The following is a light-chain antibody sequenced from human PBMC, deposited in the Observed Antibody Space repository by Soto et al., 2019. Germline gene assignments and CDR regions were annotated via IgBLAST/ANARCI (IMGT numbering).Light chain of an antibody. J-gene: IGKJ5*01. CDR2: GAS. CDR3: QQYNKWPQT. CDR1: SGNNY. Sequence: SGNNYLDWYLQKPGQTPRLLIHGASNRATGIPVRFSGAGSGTEFTPTTSSLQPEVFGVYYCQQYNKWPQTFGQGPRLE. V-gene: IGKV3-15*01.